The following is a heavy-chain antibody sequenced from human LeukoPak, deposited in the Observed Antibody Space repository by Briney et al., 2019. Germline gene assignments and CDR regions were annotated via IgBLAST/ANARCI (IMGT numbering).Heavy chain of an antibody. V-gene: IGHV5-51*01. Sequence: GESLKISCKGSGYSFTSYWIGWVRQMPGKDLEWMGIIYPGDSDTRYSPSFQGQVTISADKSISTAYLQWSSLKASDTAMYYCARQYQLLQSSYYFDYWGQGTLVTVSS. CDR3: ARQYQLLQSSYYFDY. J-gene: IGHJ4*02. CDR1: GYSFTSYW. CDR2: IYPGDSDT. D-gene: IGHD2-2*01.